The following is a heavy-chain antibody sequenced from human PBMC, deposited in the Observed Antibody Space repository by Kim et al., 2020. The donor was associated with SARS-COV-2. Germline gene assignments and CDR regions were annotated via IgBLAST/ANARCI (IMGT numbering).Heavy chain of an antibody. V-gene: IGHV4-39*01. CDR1: GGSISSSSYY. J-gene: IGHJ3*02. CDR3: ARLTHYYDSSGFPNPDAFDI. Sequence: SETLSLTCTVSGGSISSSSYYWGWIRQPPGKELEWIGSIYYSGSTYYNPSLKSRVTISVDTSKNQFSLKLSSVNAGDTAVYYCARLTHYYDSSGFPNPDAFDIWGQGTMVTVSS. D-gene: IGHD3-22*01. CDR2: IYYSGST.